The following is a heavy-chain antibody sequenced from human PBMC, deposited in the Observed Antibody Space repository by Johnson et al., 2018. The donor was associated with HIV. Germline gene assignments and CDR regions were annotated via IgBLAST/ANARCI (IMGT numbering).Heavy chain of an antibody. D-gene: IGHD1-26*01. Sequence: QVQLVESGGGVVQPGGSLRLSCAASGFTFSAYGMHWVRQAPGKGLERVAFIRYDGSNKYYADSVKGRFTISRDNSKNTLYLQMNSLRAEDTAVYDCAKDYSGSYVHAFDIWGQGTMVTVSS. J-gene: IGHJ3*02. CDR2: IRYDGSNK. CDR1: GFTFSAYG. V-gene: IGHV3-30*02. CDR3: AKDYSGSYVHAFDI.